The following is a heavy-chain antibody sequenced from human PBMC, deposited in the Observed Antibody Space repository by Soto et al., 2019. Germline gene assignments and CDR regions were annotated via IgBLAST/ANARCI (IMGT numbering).Heavy chain of an antibody. J-gene: IGHJ5*02. V-gene: IGHV3-30*18. CDR3: AKDSSSSVEWFDP. CDR1: GFTFSSYG. CDR2: ISYDGSNK. Sequence: GGSLRLSCAASGFTFSSYGMHWVRQAPGKGLEWVAVISYDGSNKYYADSVKGRFTISRDNSKNTLYLQMNSLRAEDTAVYYCAKDSSSSVEWFDPWGQGTLVTVSS. D-gene: IGHD6-6*01.